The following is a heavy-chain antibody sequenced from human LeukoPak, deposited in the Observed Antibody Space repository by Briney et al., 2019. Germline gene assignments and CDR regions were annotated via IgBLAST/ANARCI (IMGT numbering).Heavy chain of an antibody. CDR2: ISYSGST. CDR1: GGCISSYY. J-gene: IGHJ5*02. V-gene: IGHV4-59*08. Sequence: SETLSLTCTVSGGCISSYYWSWIRQRPGKGLEWIGYISYSGSTNYNPSLKSRVTISVGTSKSQFSLRLSSVTAADTAVYYCAGLYSSGWKGGFDPWGQGTLVTVSS. CDR3: AGLYSSGWKGGFDP. D-gene: IGHD6-19*01.